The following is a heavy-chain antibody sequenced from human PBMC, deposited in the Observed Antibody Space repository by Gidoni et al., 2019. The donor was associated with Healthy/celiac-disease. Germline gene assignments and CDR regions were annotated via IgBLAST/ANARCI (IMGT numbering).Heavy chain of an antibody. CDR2: IYYSGST. CDR3: ASLAAAGKSSPLIDY. CDR1: GGSISSSSYY. V-gene: IGHV4-39*01. J-gene: IGHJ4*02. Sequence: QLQLQESGPGLVKPSETLSLTCTVSGGSISSSSYYWGWIRQPPGKGLEWIGSIYYSGSTYYNPSLKSRVTISVDTSKNQFSLKLSSVTAADTAVYYCASLAAAGKSSPLIDYWGQGTLVTVSS. D-gene: IGHD6-13*01.